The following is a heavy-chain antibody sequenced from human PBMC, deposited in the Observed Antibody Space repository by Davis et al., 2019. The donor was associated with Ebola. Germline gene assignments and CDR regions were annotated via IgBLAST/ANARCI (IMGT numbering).Heavy chain of an antibody. CDR2: IYSGGST. V-gene: IGHV3-53*01. J-gene: IGHJ4*02. Sequence: PGGSLRLSCAASGFTVSSNYMSWVRQAPGKGLEWVSVIYSGGSTYYADSVKGRFTISRDNSKNTLYLQMNSLRAEDTAVYYCAKAYDILTGYYTSNYFDYWGQGTLVTVSS. D-gene: IGHD3-9*01. CDR3: AKAYDILTGYYTSNYFDY. CDR1: GFTVSSNY.